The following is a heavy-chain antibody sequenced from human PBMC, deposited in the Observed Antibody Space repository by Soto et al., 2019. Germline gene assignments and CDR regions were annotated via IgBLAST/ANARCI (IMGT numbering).Heavy chain of an antibody. V-gene: IGHV3-30*18. CDR2: ISYDGSNK. D-gene: IGHD3-3*01. CDR1: GFTFSSYG. CDR3: AKDSSAYYDFWSGYSSSDAFDI. Sequence: GGSLRLSCAASGFTFSSYGMHWVRQAPGKGLEWVAVISYDGSNKYYADSVKGRFTISRDNSKNTLYLQMNSLRAEDTAVYYCAKDSSAYYDFWSGYSSSDAFDIWGQGTMVTVSS. J-gene: IGHJ3*02.